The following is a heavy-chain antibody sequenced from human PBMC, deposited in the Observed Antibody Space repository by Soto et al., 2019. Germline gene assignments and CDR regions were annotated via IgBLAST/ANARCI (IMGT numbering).Heavy chain of an antibody. D-gene: IGHD3-22*01. J-gene: IGHJ1*01. CDR2: INPSGGST. CDR1: GYTFTSYY. Sequence: VASVKVSCKASGYTFTSYYMHWVRQAPGQGLEWMGIINPSGGSTSYAQKFQGRVTMTRDTSTSTVYMELSSLRSDDMAVYYCAINYYDSSGYYGFGPGYFPYWGQGSLVTVSS. V-gene: IGHV1-46*01. CDR3: AINYYDSSGYYGFGPGYFPY.